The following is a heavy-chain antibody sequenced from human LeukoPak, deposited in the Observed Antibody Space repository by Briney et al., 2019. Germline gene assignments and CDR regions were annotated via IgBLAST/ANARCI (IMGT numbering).Heavy chain of an antibody. D-gene: IGHD2-15*01. CDR3: ATARRPCSSDSCYLWGSHY. Sequence: PGGSLRLSCAVSGFTFSSYAMTWVRQAPGKGLEWVSSIVGSGVNTYYADSVKGRFTISRDNSKNTLYLQMNTLRAEDTAVYYCATARRPCSSDSCYLWGSHYWSQGTLAAVTS. J-gene: IGHJ4*02. V-gene: IGHV3-23*01. CDR2: IVGSGVNT. CDR1: GFTFSSYA.